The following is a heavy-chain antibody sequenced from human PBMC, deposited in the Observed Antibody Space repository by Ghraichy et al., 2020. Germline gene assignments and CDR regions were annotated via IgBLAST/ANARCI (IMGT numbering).Heavy chain of an antibody. V-gene: IGHV4-34*01. Sequence: SETLSLTCAVYGGSFSGYYWSWIRQPPGKGLEWIGEINHSGSTNYNPSLKSRVTISVDTSKNQFSLKLSSVTAADTAVYYCARDPSRGSSWYWGSRIYYYYGMDVWGQGTTVTVSS. D-gene: IGHD6-13*01. CDR1: GGSFSGYY. CDR3: ARDPSRGSSWYWGSRIYYYYGMDV. J-gene: IGHJ6*02. CDR2: INHSGST.